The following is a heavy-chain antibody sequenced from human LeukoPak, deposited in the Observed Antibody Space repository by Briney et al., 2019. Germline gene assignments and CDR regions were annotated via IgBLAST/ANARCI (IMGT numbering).Heavy chain of an antibody. CDR2: INPNSGGT. D-gene: IGHD3-10*01. CDR3: ARDYAFRGVISS. CDR1: GYTFNGYD. V-gene: IGHV1-2*02. Sequence: ASVKVSCKASGYTFNGYDMHWVRQAPGQGLEWMGWINPNSGGTNYAQKFQGRVTMTRDTSISTAYMELSRLRSDDTAVYYCARDYAFRGVISSWGQGTLVTVSS. J-gene: IGHJ5*02.